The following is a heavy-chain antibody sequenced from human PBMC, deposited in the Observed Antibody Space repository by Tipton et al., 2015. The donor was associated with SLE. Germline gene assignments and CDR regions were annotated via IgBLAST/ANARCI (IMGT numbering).Heavy chain of an antibody. CDR2: VSPSTGGP. CDR3: ARDPGSFDY. CDR1: GYTFTDYY. D-gene: IGHD3-10*01. Sequence: QSGAEVQKPGASVRVSCKASGYTFTDYYIHWVRQAPGQGLEWMGWVSPSTGGPHYAQKFQGRVTMTRDTSLNTVYMELSRLTSDDTAVYYCARDPGSFDYWGQGTPVTVSS. V-gene: IGHV1-2*02. J-gene: IGHJ4*02.